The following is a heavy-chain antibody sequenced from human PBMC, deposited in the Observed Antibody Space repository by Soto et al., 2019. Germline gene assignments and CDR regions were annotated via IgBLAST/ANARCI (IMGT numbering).Heavy chain of an antibody. V-gene: IGHV4-59*01. D-gene: IGHD6-13*01. CDR2: IYYSGST. CDR3: ARGRYSSSWYVYYFDY. CDR1: GGSISSYY. Sequence: SETLSLTCTVSGGSISSYYWSWIRQXPGKGLEWIGYIYYSGSTNYSPSLKSRVTISVDTSKNQFSLKLSSVTAADTAVYYCARGRYSSSWYVYYFDYWGQGTLVT. J-gene: IGHJ4*02.